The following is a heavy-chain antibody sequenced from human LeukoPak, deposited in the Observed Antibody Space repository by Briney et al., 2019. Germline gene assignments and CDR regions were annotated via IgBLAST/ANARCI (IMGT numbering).Heavy chain of an antibody. D-gene: IGHD2-15*01. Sequence: GGSLRLSCAASGFTFSSHWMTWVRQAPGKGLEWVANIKQDGSEKYYVDSVKGRFTISRDNAKNSLYLQMNSLRAEDTAVYYCARDYFSRAALLGYFDLWGRGTLVTVSS. J-gene: IGHJ2*01. V-gene: IGHV3-7*01. CDR2: IKQDGSEK. CDR1: GFTFSSHW. CDR3: ARDYFSRAALLGYFDL.